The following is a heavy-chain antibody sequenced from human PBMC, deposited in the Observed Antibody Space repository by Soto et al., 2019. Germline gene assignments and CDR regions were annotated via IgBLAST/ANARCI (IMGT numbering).Heavy chain of an antibody. CDR3: ARCDGVTGSRIDY. D-gene: IGHD1-20*01. V-gene: IGHV5-51*01. CDR1: GYTSGYSFATYW. J-gene: IGHJ4*02. CDR2: IFPGDSDT. Sequence: PGESLKISCKGSGYTSGYSFATYWIAWVRQMPGKGLELMGIIFPGDSDTRYSPSFQGRVTMSADKSINTAYLQWSSLEASDTAMYYCARCDGVTGSRIDYWGQRTLVTVSS.